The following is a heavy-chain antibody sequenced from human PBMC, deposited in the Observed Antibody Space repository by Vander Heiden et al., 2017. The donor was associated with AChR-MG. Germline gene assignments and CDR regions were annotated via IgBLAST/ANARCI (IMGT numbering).Heavy chain of an antibody. D-gene: IGHD1-1*01. CDR3: ARVGTPFDY. CDR1: GFTFSLHR. Sequence: QVQPVESGGGVVQPGRSLRRSCAASGFTFSLHRMHWVRKAPGEGLEWVAVIWYDGSNKYYADSVKGRFTISRDNSKNTLYLQMNSLRAEDTAVYYCARVGTPFDYWGQGTLVTVSS. CDR2: IWYDGSNK. J-gene: IGHJ4*02. V-gene: IGHV3-33*01.